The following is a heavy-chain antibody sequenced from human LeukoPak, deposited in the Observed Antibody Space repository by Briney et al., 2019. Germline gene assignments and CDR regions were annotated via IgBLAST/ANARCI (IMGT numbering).Heavy chain of an antibody. CDR3: ARGGYGRLRYYFDY. D-gene: IGHD4-17*01. J-gene: IGHJ4*02. V-gene: IGHV4-34*01. CDR1: GGSFSGYY. CDR2: INHSGST. Sequence: PSETLSLTCAVYGGSFSGYYWSWIRQPPGKGLEWIGEINHSGSTNYNPSLKSRVTISVDTSKNQFSLKLSSVIAADTAVYYCARGGYGRLRYYFDYWGQGTLVTVSS.